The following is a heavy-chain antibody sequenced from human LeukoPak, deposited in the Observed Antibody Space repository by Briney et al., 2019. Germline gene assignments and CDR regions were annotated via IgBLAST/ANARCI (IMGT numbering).Heavy chain of an antibody. V-gene: IGHV3-23*01. CDR2: ISGSGGST. J-gene: IGHJ2*01. CDR1: GFTFSSYA. Sequence: GGSLRLSCAASGFTFSSYAMSWVRQAPGEGLEWVSAISGSGGSTYYADSVKGRFTISRDNSKNTLYLQMNSLRAEDTAVYYCAKEQSSVGKPWRYFDLWGRGTLVTVSS. CDR3: AKEQSSVGKPWRYFDL. D-gene: IGHD1-26*01.